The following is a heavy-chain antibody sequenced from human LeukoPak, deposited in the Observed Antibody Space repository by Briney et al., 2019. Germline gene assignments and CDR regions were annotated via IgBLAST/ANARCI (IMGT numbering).Heavy chain of an antibody. CDR3: PRGRGRDYDFWSGFPNFDY. Sequence: ASVKVSCKASGGTFSSYAISWVRQAPGHGLKWMGGMIPIFGTANYAQTFHGRVTITTDDSTRTANMALSSLRSQATAGHSFPRGRGRDYDFWSGFPNFDYGGQGTLVTVPS. J-gene: IGHJ4*02. CDR1: GGTFSSYA. D-gene: IGHD3-3*01. CDR2: MIPIFGTA. V-gene: IGHV1-69*05.